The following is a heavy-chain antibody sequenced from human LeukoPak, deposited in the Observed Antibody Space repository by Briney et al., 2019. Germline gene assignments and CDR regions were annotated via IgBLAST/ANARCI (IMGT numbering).Heavy chain of an antibody. CDR1: GFTFSDYY. Sequence: KPGGSLRLSCAASGFTFSDYYMNWIRQAPGKGLEWISSISSSASTIYYADSVKGRFTISRDNAKNSLYLQMNSLRAEDTAVYYGARGGYMITFGGVDSWGQGTLVTVSS. D-gene: IGHD3-16*01. J-gene: IGHJ5*01. CDR2: ISSSASTI. CDR3: ARGGYMITFGGVDS. V-gene: IGHV3-11*04.